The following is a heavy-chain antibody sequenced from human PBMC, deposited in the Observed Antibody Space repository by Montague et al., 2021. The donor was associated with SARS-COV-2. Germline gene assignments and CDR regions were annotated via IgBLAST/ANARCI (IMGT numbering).Heavy chain of an antibody. D-gene: IGHD6-13*01. J-gene: IGHJ4*02. V-gene: IGHV6-1*01. CDR1: GDSVSSNTAA. CDR3: ARDPRYSLSWSFDY. CDR2: TYYRSKWYY. Sequence: CAISGDSVSSNTAAWNWIRQSPSRGLEWLGRTYYRSKWYYDYAVXVKSRMTISPDTSKNQFPLQLSSVTPEDRAVHYCARDPRYSLSWSFDYWGQGTLVTVSS.